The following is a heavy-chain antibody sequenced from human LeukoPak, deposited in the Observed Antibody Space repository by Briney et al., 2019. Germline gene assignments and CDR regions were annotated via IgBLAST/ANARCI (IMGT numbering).Heavy chain of an antibody. J-gene: IGHJ4*02. V-gene: IGHV3-66*01. CDR1: GFTVSSNY. CDR3: ASTYSYGFVDY. Sequence: GGSLRLTCAASGFTVSSNYMSWVRQAPGKGLEWVSVIYSGGSTYYADSVKGRFTISRDNSKNTLYLQMNSLRAEDTAVYYCASTYSYGFVDYWGQGTLVTVSS. D-gene: IGHD5-18*01. CDR2: IYSGGST.